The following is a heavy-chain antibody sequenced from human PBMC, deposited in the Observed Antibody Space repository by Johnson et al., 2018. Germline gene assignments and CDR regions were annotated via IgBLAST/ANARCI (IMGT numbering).Heavy chain of an antibody. V-gene: IGHV3-9*01. J-gene: IGHJ3*02. D-gene: IGHD3-10*01. CDR3: AKGVVILRGAFDI. Sequence: VQLQESGGGLVQPGRSLRLSCAASGFILDNYAMHWVRQAPGKGLEWVSGISWNSGSIGYAESVRGRFIISRDNAKNSLYLQMNRLRPEDTAWYYCAKGVVILRGAFDIWGQGTMVTVSS. CDR1: GFILDNYA. CDR2: ISWNSGSI.